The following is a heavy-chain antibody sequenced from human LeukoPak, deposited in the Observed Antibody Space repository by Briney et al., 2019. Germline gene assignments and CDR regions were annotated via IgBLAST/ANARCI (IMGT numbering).Heavy chain of an antibody. CDR2: IYYSGST. CDR3: ARDKVAPNYYYYGMDV. V-gene: IGHV4-31*03. J-gene: IGHJ6*02. CDR1: GGSISSGGYY. Sequence: SETLSRTCTVSGGSISSGGYYWSWIRQHPGKGLEWIGYIYYSGSTYYNPSLKSRVTISVDTSKNQFSLKLSSVTAADTAVYYCARDKVAPNYYYYGMDVWGQGTTVTVSS. D-gene: IGHD5-12*01.